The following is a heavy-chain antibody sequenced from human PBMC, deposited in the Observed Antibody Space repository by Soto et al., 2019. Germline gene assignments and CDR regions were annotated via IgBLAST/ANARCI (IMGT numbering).Heavy chain of an antibody. CDR1: GFTFSSYW. Sequence: WSLRLSCAASGFTFSSYWMHWVRQGPGKGLVWVACINSDGSSTSYADPVKGRFTISRDNAKNTLYLQMNSLRAEDTAVYYCAREYSGRGLHAFYGWGQGTMVTVSS. J-gene: IGHJ3*01. V-gene: IGHV3-74*01. CDR2: INSDGSST. D-gene: IGHD5-12*01. CDR3: AREYSGRGLHAFYG.